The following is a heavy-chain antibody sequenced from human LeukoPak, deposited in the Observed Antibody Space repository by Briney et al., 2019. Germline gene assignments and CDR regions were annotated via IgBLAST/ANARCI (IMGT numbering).Heavy chain of an antibody. CDR2: INTDGSSS. CDR3: ARGSYYMDV. CDR1: GFTFSNYW. J-gene: IGHJ6*03. Sequence: PGGSLRLSCAASGFTFSNYWMHWVRQAPGKGLVWVSRINTDGSSSTYAASVKGRFTISRDNAKNTLYLQMNRLRAEDTAVYYCARGSYYMDVWGKGTTVTVSS. V-gene: IGHV3-74*01.